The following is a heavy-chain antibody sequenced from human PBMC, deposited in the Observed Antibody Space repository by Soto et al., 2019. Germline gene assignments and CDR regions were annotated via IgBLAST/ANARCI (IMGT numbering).Heavy chain of an antibody. CDR1: GFTFSSYW. D-gene: IGHD3-22*01. CDR3: ARDRPLYYYDSSGYYPYYFDY. Sequence: GSLRLSCAASGFTFSSYWMSWVRQAPGKGLEWVANIKQDGSEKYYVDSVKGRFTISRDNAKNSLYLQMNSLRAEDTAVYYCARDRPLYYYDSSGYYPYYFDYWGQGTLVTVSS. CDR2: IKQDGSEK. J-gene: IGHJ4*02. V-gene: IGHV3-7*03.